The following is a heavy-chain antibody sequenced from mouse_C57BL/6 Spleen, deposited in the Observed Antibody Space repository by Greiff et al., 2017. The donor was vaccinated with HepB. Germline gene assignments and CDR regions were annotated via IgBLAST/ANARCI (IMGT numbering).Heavy chain of an antibody. Sequence: QVQLKESGPELVKPGASVKISCKASGYAFSSSWMNWVKQRPGKGLEWIGRIYPGDGDTNYNGKFKGKATLTADKSSSTAYMQLSSLTSEDSAFYFCARYALYYGSSYWYFDVWGTGTTVTVSS. D-gene: IGHD1-1*01. CDR1: GYAFSSSW. CDR3: ARYALYYGSSYWYFDV. CDR2: IYPGDGDT. J-gene: IGHJ1*03. V-gene: IGHV1-82*01.